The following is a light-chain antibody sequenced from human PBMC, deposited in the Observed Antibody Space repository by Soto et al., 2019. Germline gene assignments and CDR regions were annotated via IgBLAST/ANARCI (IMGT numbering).Light chain of an antibody. V-gene: IGKV3-15*01. J-gene: IGKJ1*01. CDR3: QQFNKWPRT. CDR1: PSVSTN. Sequence: SPATLFITPGERATVYWSACPSVSTNLAWYQQRPGQAPRLIISGAYTRATGIPARFSASGSGTEFSLTFSSLHPEDFAVYCCQQFNKWPRTYGKGTKVDIK. CDR2: GAY.